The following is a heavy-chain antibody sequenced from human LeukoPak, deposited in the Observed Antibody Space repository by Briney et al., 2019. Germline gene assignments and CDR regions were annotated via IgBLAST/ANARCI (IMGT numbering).Heavy chain of an antibody. D-gene: IGHD2-2*01. V-gene: IGHV1-3*01. CDR1: GYTFAKYA. CDR2: INAGNGYT. J-gene: IGHJ6*02. CDR3: ARSILVVPVASHYNYGVDV. Sequence: ASVQVSCKASGYTFAKYAIHWVRQAPGKRLEGMGWINAGNGYTRYSQKSQGGVNITQDTSPSPAFMELSSLRSEDTAVNYCARSILVVPVASHYNYGVDVWGQGNTVTVSS.